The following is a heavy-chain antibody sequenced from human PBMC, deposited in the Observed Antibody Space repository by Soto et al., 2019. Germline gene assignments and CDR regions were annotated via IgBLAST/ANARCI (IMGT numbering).Heavy chain of an antibody. CDR3: AKDLGIAVRGPLDY. J-gene: IGHJ4*02. Sequence: EVQLVESGGGLVQPGRSLRLSCAASGFTFDDYAMHWVRQAPGKGLEWVSGISWNSGSIGYADSMKGRFTISRDNAKNSMYLQMNSLRAEDTALYYCAKDLGIAVRGPLDYWGQGTLVTVSS. D-gene: IGHD6-19*01. CDR1: GFTFDDYA. CDR2: ISWNSGSI. V-gene: IGHV3-9*01.